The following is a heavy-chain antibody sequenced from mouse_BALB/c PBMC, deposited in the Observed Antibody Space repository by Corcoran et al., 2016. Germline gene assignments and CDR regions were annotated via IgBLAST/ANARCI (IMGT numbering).Heavy chain of an antibody. V-gene: IGHV1-84*02. D-gene: IGHD2-1*01. J-gene: IGHJ2*01. CDR3: ARGHGNYYFDY. CDR1: GYTFTDYF. Sequence: QIQLQQSGPELVKPGASVRISCKASGYTFTDYFINWVKQKPGQGLEWIGWIYPGSGNIKYNEKFKGKATLTVDTSSSTAYMQLSSLTSEDTAVYFCARGHGNYYFDYWGQGTTLTVSS. CDR2: IYPGSGNI.